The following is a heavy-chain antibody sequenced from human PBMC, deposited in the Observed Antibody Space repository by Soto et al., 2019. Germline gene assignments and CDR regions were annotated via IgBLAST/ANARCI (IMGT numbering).Heavy chain of an antibody. J-gene: IGHJ4*02. CDR2: IHHSGRT. CDR3: ARGGDWQFEC. D-gene: IGHD2-21*02. Sequence: QVQLQESGPGRVKPSGTLSLTCAVSGDSISSDKWWSWVRQPPGKGLEWIGEIHHSGRTNYNPSLNSSVTILVEKPKNPVSLELSSMTAADTAVYYCARGGDWQFECWGQGTLVSVSS. CDR1: GDSISSDKW. V-gene: IGHV4-4*02.